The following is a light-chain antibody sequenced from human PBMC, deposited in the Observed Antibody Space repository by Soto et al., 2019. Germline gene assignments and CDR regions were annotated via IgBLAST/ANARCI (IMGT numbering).Light chain of an antibody. CDR3: QQYNNWPHT. CDR1: QSVTSK. V-gene: IGKV3-15*01. J-gene: IGKJ2*01. Sequence: EIVMTQSPVTLSLSPGERATLSCRASQSVTSKLAWFQQKPGQAPRLLIYATSTRATGVPARFSGSGSGTEFPPTISSLQSEDFAVYSCQQYNNWPHTFGQGTKLEIK. CDR2: ATS.